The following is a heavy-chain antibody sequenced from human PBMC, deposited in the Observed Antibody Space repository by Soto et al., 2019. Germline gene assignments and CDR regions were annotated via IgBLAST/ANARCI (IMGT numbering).Heavy chain of an antibody. J-gene: IGHJ4*02. Sequence: SETLSLTCTVSGASISTSYYYWGWIRQPPGKGLEWIGIIYYSGSTYYNPSLKSRVTISVDRSKNQFSLKLSSVTAADTAVYYCVRVPDYWGQGTLVTVSS. V-gene: IGHV4-39*07. CDR3: VRVPDY. CDR2: IYYSGST. CDR1: GASISTSYYY.